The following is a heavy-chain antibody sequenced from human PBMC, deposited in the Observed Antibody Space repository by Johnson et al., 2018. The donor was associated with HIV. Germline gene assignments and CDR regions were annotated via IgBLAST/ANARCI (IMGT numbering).Heavy chain of an antibody. V-gene: IGHV3-66*01. Sequence: VQLVESGGGLVQPGGSLRLSCAASGFTVSSNYMSWVRQAPGKGLEWVSVIYSGGSTYYADSVKGRFTISRDNSKNTLYLQMNSLRTEDTALYYCARARGGEGSGSYAFDIWGQGTMVTVSS. CDR3: ARARGGEGSGSYAFDI. CDR1: GFTVSSNY. J-gene: IGHJ3*02. CDR2: IYSGGST. D-gene: IGHD3-10*01.